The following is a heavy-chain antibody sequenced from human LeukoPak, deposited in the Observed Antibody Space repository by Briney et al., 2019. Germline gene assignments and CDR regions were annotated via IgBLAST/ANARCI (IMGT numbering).Heavy chain of an antibody. CDR2: ISGSGDNT. CDR3: AKGSYYDSSGSSYFDY. D-gene: IGHD3-22*01. Sequence: GGSLRLSCAASGFTFSSYAMSWVRQAPGKGLEWVSGISGSGDNTYYADSVKGRITISRDNSKNTLYVQVNSLGTEDTAAYYCAKGSYYDSSGSSYFDYWGQGTLVTVSS. J-gene: IGHJ4*02. V-gene: IGHV3-23*01. CDR1: GFTFSSYA.